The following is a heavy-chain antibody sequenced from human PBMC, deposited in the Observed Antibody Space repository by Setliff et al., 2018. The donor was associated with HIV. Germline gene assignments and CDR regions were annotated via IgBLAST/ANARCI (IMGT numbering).Heavy chain of an antibody. D-gene: IGHD3-10*01. CDR1: GASVNSNNYY. J-gene: IGHJ4*02. V-gene: IGHV4-39*01. Sequence: PSETLSLTCTVSGASVNSNNYYWGWIRQPPGKGLEWIASIYYSGTTYYNPSLKSRVTISVDTSKNQFSLKLSSVTAADTAVYYCARLSLSLVRGIINSGDRFFDYWGQGSLVTVPQ. CDR3: ARLSLSLVRGIINSGDRFFDY. CDR2: IYYSGTT.